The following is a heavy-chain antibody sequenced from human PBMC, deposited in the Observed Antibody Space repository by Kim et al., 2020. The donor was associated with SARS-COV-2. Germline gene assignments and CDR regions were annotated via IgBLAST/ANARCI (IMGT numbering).Heavy chain of an antibody. V-gene: IGHV3-30*18. CDR1: GFTFSSYG. CDR2: ISYDGSNK. CDR3: AKDGGYGSGDDY. D-gene: IGHD3-10*01. J-gene: IGHJ4*02. Sequence: GGSLRLSCAASGFTFSSYGMHWVRQAPGKGLEWVAVISYDGSNKYYADSVKGRFTISRDNSKNTLYLQMNSLRAEDTAVYYCAKDGGYGSGDDYWGQGALVTVSS.